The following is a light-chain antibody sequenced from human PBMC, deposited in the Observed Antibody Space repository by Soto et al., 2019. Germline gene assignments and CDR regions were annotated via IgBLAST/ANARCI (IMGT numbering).Light chain of an antibody. CDR3: QQYHTYSLI. V-gene: IGKV1-5*03. CDR2: RAS. J-gene: IGKJ1*01. CDR1: QSIGAS. Sequence: DVQMTQSPSTVSASVGDRVTITCRARQSIGASLAWYQQKPGKGPKVLIYRASSLQSGVPSRSIGGGAGTEFTLSISSLQPDDVGTYYCQQYHTYSLIFGQGTKVEIK.